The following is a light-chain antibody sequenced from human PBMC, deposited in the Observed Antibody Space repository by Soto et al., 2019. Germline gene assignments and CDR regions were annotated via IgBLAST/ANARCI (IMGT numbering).Light chain of an antibody. CDR1: SSDVRSYNL. V-gene: IGLV2-23*02. CDR3: CSYAGSTTLWV. CDR2: EVS. J-gene: IGLJ3*02. Sequence: QSVLTQPASVSASPGQSITISCTGTSSDVRSYNLVSWYQQHPGKAPKVMIYEVSKRPSGVSSRFSGSKSGNTASLTISGLQAEDEADYYCCSYAGSTTLWVFGGGTKLTVL.